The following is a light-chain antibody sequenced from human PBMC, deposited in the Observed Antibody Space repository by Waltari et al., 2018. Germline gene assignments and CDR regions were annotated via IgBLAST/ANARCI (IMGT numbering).Light chain of an antibody. Sequence: IQVTQSPFTLSASVGDRVTITCRATQSISNWLAWYQQKPGKAPKLLIYKASTLESGVPSRFSGSGSGTEFTLTISSLQPDDFATYFCQQYNNYTPKTFGQGTKVDIK. CDR2: KAS. CDR1: QSISNW. V-gene: IGKV1-5*01. J-gene: IGKJ1*01. CDR3: QQYNNYTPKT.